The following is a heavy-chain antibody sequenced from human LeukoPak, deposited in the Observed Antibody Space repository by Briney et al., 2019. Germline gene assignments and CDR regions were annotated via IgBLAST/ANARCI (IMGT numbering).Heavy chain of an antibody. CDR1: GFTFGSFG. Sequence: GESLRLSCVASGFTFGSFGMTWVRQAPGKGLEWVSTISGSGDGTYYAESVKGRFTISRDNSKNTLYLQMNSLRVDDTAVYYCARTYSSDYWGQGTLVTVSS. CDR3: ARTYSSDY. CDR2: ISGSGDGT. V-gene: IGHV3-23*01. J-gene: IGHJ4*02. D-gene: IGHD6-13*01.